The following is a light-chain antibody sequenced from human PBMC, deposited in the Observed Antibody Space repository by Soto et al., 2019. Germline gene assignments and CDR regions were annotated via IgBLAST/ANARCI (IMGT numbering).Light chain of an antibody. Sequence: EIVMTQSPATLSVSPGERATLSCRASQSVSSNLAWYQQKPGQAPRLLIYGASTRATGIPARFSGSGSGTEFTLTVSSLQSEHFAVYYCQQYNNWPPRITFGPGTKVDIK. V-gene: IGKV3-15*01. CDR1: QSVSSN. CDR2: GAS. J-gene: IGKJ3*01. CDR3: QQYNNWPPRIT.